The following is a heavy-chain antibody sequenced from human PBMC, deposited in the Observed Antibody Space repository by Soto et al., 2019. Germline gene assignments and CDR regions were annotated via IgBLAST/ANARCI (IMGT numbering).Heavy chain of an antibody. CDR2: VYYTGTT. D-gene: IGHD6-13*01. J-gene: IGHJ5*02. CDR3: GREKVFSTWGCPKNPWFDP. CDR1: GVSISDSGYY. V-gene: IGHV4-31*03. Sequence: TLSLSCSVSGVSISDSGYYWNWIRQHPGKDLEGLGYVYYTGTTPYNPSLRSRLTIAIDTSKNHFSLRLTSVTAAETAVYYCGREKVFSTWGCPKNPWFDPWGQGNLVTVSS.